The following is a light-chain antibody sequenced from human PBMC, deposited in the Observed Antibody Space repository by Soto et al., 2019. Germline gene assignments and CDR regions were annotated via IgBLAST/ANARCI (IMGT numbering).Light chain of an antibody. J-gene: IGLJ2*01. V-gene: IGLV2-23*03. Sequence: QSALTQPACVSGSPGQAITISCTGTSSDVGRYNIVSWYQQHPGKAPKLIIYEGSKRPSGISNRFSGSKSGNTASLTISGLEAEDEAEYFCCSYAPSTTIVVFGGGTKLTVL. CDR1: SSDVGRYNI. CDR2: EGS. CDR3: CSYAPSTTIVV.